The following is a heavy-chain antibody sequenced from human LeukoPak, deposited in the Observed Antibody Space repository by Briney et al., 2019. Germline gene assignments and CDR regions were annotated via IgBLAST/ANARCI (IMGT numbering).Heavy chain of an antibody. V-gene: IGHV3-23*01. CDR3: AGRPTGYSSGYIH. J-gene: IGHJ4*02. Sequence: GGSLRLSCVASGITFSDYAVSWVRQAPEKGLDWVSVISGSAHKIRYADSVKGRFTISRDNSENIVYLQMNNLRVEDTAVYYCAGRPTGYSSGYIHWGQGTLVTVSS. CDR1: GITFSDYA. D-gene: IGHD5-18*01. CDR2: ISGSAHKI.